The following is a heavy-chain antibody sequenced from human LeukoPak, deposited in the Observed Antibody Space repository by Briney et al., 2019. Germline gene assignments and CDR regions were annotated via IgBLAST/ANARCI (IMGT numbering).Heavy chain of an antibody. CDR3: AKDRGGTMVRGVYYYYGMDD. V-gene: IGHV3-30*18. D-gene: IGHD3-10*01. Sequence: GGSLRLSCAASGFAFRTYGMHWVRQAPGKGLEWVAVISYDGSEKHNADSVKGRFTISRDNSKNMLYLEMNSLRTEDTAVYYCAKDRGGTMVRGVYYYYGMDDWGQRTTVTVSS. CDR1: GFAFRTYG. J-gene: IGHJ6*02. CDR2: ISYDGSEK.